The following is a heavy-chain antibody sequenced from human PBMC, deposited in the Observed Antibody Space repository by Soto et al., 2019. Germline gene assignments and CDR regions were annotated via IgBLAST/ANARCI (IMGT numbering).Heavy chain of an antibody. Sequence: QVQLQESGPGLVKPSETLSLTCSVSGVSTSNHYWTWIRKPPGQGPEWIGCIYYRGTTNYNASFNSRVTISVDPSKTQSSLKLTSVTTADTAVYYCARGGGSPYHDHEFDYWGQGILVTVSS. V-gene: IGHV4-59*11. CDR1: GVSTSNHY. J-gene: IGHJ4*02. D-gene: IGHD2-2*01. CDR3: ARGGGSPYHDHEFDY. CDR2: IYYRGTT.